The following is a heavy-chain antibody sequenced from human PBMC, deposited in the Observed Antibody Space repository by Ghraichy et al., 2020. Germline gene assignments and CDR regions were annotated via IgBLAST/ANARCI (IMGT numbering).Heavy chain of an antibody. J-gene: IGHJ3*02. Sequence: SEALSLTCAVYGGSFSGYYWSWIRQPPGKGLEWIGEINHSGSTNYNPSLKSRVTISVDTSKNQFSLKLSSVTAADTAVYYCARGRYSSSWYRDGATRMGAFDIWGQGTMVTVSS. CDR1: GGSFSGYY. D-gene: IGHD6-13*01. V-gene: IGHV4-34*01. CDR3: ARGRYSSSWYRDGATRMGAFDI. CDR2: INHSGST.